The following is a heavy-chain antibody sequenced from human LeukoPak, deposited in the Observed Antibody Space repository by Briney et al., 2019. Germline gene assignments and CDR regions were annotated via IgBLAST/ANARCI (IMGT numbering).Heavy chain of an antibody. V-gene: IGHV1-2*02. J-gene: IGHJ4*02. CDR1: GYTFTDYY. D-gene: IGHD1-26*01. CDR2: ITTHSGGT. CDR3: ARDLSGSYDY. Sequence: ASVKVSCKASGYTFTDYYLHWVRQAPGQGLEWMGWITTHSGGTNYAQKFQGRVTMARDTSITTAYMELSRLRSDDTAVYFCARDLSGSYDYWGQGTLVTVSS.